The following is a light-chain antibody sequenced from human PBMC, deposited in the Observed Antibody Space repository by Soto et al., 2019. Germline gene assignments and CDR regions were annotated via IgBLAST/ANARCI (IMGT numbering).Light chain of an antibody. CDR1: GSDIAFYRR. CDR3: SLFVGPPPWV. J-gene: IGLJ3*02. Sequence: QSALTQPPSVSGSPGQSVTISCTVTGSDIAFYRRVSWYQQPPGTAPKLIIYEVNNRPSGVPARFSGSRSGNTASLTISGPQAEDGADYHCSLFVGPPPWVFGGGTKVTFL. CDR2: EVN. V-gene: IGLV2-18*01.